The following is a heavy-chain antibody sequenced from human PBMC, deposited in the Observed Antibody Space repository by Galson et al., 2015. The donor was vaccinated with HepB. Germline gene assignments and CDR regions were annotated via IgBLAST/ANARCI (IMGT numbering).Heavy chain of an antibody. CDR3: ARGHSSIVVVPAARSIDY. D-gene: IGHD2-2*01. J-gene: IGHJ4*02. Sequence: SLRLSCAASGFTFSSYSMNWVRQAPGKGLEWVSYISSSSSTIYYADSVKGRFTISRDNAKNSLYLQMNSLRAEDTAVYYCARGHSSIVVVPAARSIDYWGQGTLVTVSS. CDR1: GFTFSSYS. CDR2: ISSSSSTI. V-gene: IGHV3-48*01.